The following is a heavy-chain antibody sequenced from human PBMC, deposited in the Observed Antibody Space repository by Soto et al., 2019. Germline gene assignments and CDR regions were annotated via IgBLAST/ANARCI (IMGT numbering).Heavy chain of an antibody. Sequence: QVQLVQSGAEVKKPGSSVKVSCKASGGTFSSYTISWVRQAPGQGLEWMGRIIPILGIANYAQKFQGRVTITADKSTSTAYMELSSLRSEDTAVYYCAGRYSGYDFRHDYWGQGTLVTVSS. J-gene: IGHJ4*02. D-gene: IGHD5-12*01. V-gene: IGHV1-69*02. CDR3: AGRYSGYDFRHDY. CDR1: GGTFSSYT. CDR2: IIPILGIA.